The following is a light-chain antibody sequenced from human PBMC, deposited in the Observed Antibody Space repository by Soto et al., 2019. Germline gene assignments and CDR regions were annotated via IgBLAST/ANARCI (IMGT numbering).Light chain of an antibody. CDR2: EVS. CDR3: SSFTTSSTYV. Sequence: QSALTQPASVSGSPGQSITISCTGTTSDVGGYDYVSWYQQHPGKAPKLLIFEVSSRPSGVSSRFSGSRSANSASQTISGLQAEDEADYYCSSFTTSSTYVFGTGTTLTVL. V-gene: IGLV2-14*01. J-gene: IGLJ1*01. CDR1: TSDVGGYDY.